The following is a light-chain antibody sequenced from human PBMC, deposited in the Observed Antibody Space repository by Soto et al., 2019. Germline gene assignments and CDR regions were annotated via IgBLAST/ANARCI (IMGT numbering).Light chain of an antibody. CDR1: RTVGSK. CDR2: DAS. J-gene: IGKJ2*01. CDR3: QQYSNWKT. V-gene: IGKV3-15*01. Sequence: EIVMTQSPATLSVSPGERVTLSCRASRTVGSKLAWYQQKPGHAPRLLISDASTRATGIPARFSGSGSGTEFTLTISSLQSEDFAVYYCQQYSNWKTFGQGTKLEIK.